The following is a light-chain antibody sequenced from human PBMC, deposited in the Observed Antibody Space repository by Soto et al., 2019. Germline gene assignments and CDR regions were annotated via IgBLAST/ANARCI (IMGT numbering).Light chain of an antibody. Sequence: DIQMTQSPSTLSGSVGDRVTITCRASQAISSWLAWYQQKPGKAPKLLIYKASTLKSRVPSRFSGSGSGTAFTLTISSLQPDDFATYYGQHYNSYSEAFGQGTKVELK. CDR2: KAS. V-gene: IGKV1-5*03. J-gene: IGKJ1*01. CDR1: QAISSW. CDR3: QHYNSYSEA.